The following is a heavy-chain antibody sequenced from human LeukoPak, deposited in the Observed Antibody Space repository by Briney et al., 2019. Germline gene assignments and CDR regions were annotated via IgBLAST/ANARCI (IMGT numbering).Heavy chain of an antibody. V-gene: IGHV4-34*01. D-gene: IGHD6-13*01. Sequence: SETLSLTCAVYGGSFSGYYWSWIRQPPGKGLEWIGEINHSGSTNYNPSLKSRVTISVDTSKNQFSLKLSSVTPEDTAVYYCARESIAAAVAFDIWGQGTMVTVSS. CDR3: ARESIAAAVAFDI. CDR2: INHSGST. J-gene: IGHJ3*02. CDR1: GGSFSGYY.